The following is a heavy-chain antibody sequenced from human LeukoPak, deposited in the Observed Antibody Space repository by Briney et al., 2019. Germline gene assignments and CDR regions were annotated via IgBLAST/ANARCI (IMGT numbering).Heavy chain of an antibody. D-gene: IGHD6-6*01. CDR2: IYYRGST. V-gene: IGHV4-39*01. CDR1: GGSISSSSYY. Sequence: SETLSLTCTVSGGSISSSSYYWGWIRQPPGKGLEWIGSIYYRGSTYYNPSLKSRVTISVGTSKNQFSLKLSSVTAADTAVYYCAGIAARRSFDYWGQGTLVTVSS. J-gene: IGHJ4*02. CDR3: AGIAARRSFDY.